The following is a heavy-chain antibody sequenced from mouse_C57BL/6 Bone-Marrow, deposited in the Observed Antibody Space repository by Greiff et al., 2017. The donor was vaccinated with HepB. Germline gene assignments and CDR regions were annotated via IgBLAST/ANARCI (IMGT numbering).Heavy chain of an antibody. Sequence: VQLQQSGAELVRPGASVKLSCTASGFNIKDDYMHWVKQSPEQGLEWIGWIDPENCDTEYASKFQGKATITADTSSNTAYLQLSSLTSEDTAVYYCTAYYYGSSYDYAMDYWGQGTSVTVSS. D-gene: IGHD1-1*01. J-gene: IGHJ4*01. CDR1: GFNIKDDY. V-gene: IGHV14-4*01. CDR2: IDPENCDT. CDR3: TAYYYGSSYDYAMDY.